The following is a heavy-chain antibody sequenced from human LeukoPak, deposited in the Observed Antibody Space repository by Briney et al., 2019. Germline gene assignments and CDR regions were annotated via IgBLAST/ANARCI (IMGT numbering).Heavy chain of an antibody. D-gene: IGHD3-22*01. CDR3: AKIKEPYYYDSSGSLGD. CDR1: GFIVSSNY. Sequence: GGSLRLSCAASGFIVSSNYMSWVRQAPGKGLEWVSVIYSGGSTYYADSVKGRFTISRDNSKNTLYLQMNSLRAEDTAVHYCAKIKEPYYYDSSGSLGDWGQGTLVTVSS. J-gene: IGHJ4*02. V-gene: IGHV3-66*02. CDR2: IYSGGST.